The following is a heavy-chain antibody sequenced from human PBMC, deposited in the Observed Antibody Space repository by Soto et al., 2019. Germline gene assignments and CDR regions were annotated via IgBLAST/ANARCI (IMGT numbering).Heavy chain of an antibody. D-gene: IGHD2-2*01. Sequence: QVQLQASGPGLVKPAQNLSLTCTVSGGSISSGGYYWSWIREHPGKGLEWIGYFYYSGSTYYNPSLKSRVTLSVDTSKNQFSLKLSSVTAADTALYYCARDSIVVVPAAMEHYYYYGMDVWGQGTTVTVSS. CDR1: GGSISSGGYY. CDR3: ARDSIVVVPAAMEHYYYYGMDV. V-gene: IGHV4-31*03. CDR2: FYYSGST. J-gene: IGHJ6*02.